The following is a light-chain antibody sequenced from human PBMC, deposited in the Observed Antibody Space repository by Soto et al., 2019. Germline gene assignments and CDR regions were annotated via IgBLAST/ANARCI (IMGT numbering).Light chain of an antibody. CDR1: SSNIGSNY. J-gene: IGLJ1*01. CDR3: QSYDSSLSGSMV. Sequence: QSVLTQPPSASGTPGQRVTISCSGSSSNIGSNYVYWYQQLPGTAPKLLIYSNNQRPSGVPDRFSGSKSGTSASLAITGLQAEDEADYYCQSYDSSLSGSMVFGTGTKLTVL. CDR2: SNN. V-gene: IGLV1-47*02.